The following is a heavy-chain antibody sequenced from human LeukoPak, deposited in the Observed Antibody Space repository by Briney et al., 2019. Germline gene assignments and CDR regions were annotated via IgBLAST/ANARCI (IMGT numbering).Heavy chain of an antibody. CDR3: ARQIASAGTAGFDF. Sequence: SETLSLTCTVSGGSISSYYWSWIRQPAGKGLEWIGRIYSTGSTNYNPSLKSRVTMSVDTSKNQFSLRLRSVTAADTVVYYCARQIASAGTAGFDFWGQGALVTVSS. V-gene: IGHV4-4*07. CDR2: IYSTGST. CDR1: GGSISSYY. D-gene: IGHD6-13*01. J-gene: IGHJ4*02.